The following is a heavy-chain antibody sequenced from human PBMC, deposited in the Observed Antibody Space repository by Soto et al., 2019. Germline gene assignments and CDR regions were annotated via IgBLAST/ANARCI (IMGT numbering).Heavy chain of an antibody. Sequence: QVQLVQSGAEVKKPGSSVKVSCKASGGTFSTSTFTWVRQAPGQGLEWMGRTIPILDVADYAQDFQGRVTRTADKSTSTAYMELTSLTSKDTAVYYCARDSPIGSTYSGYDAIDSWGQGTLVTVSS. CDR2: TIPILDVA. CDR3: ARDSPIGSTYSGYDAIDS. J-gene: IGHJ4*02. V-gene: IGHV1-69*08. D-gene: IGHD5-12*01. CDR1: GGTFSTST.